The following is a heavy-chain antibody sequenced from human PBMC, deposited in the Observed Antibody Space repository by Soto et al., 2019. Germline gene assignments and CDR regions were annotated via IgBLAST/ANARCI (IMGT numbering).Heavy chain of an antibody. CDR2: ISAYNGNT. CDR3: ARDGAIGYSISARYDDYYSDYGMGV. D-gene: IGHD2-2*01. Sequence: QVQLVQSGAEVKKPGASVKVSCKASGYTFTSYGISWVRQAPGQGLEWMGWISAYNGNTNCAQKLQGRDTMTTDTSTSTAYMERKSLRADDKAVYYSARDGAIGYSISARYDDYYSDYGMGVWGQGTTATVSS. CDR1: GYTFTSYG. J-gene: IGHJ6*02. V-gene: IGHV1-18*01.